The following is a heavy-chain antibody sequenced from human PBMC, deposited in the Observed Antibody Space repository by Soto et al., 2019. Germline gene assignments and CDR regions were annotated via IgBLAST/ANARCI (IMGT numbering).Heavy chain of an antibody. CDR1: GFTFSGDA. Sequence: GGSRRLSCAAWGFTFSGDARSWLRQAPGKGLEWVSAISGSGGSTYYADSVKGRFTISRDNSKNTLYLQMNSLRAEDTAVYDCAKGAPSSNPWYYYSGLDVWGQGT. CDR3: AKGAPSSNPWYYYSGLDV. CDR2: ISGSGGST. J-gene: IGHJ6*02. D-gene: IGHD6-13*01. V-gene: IGHV3-23*01.